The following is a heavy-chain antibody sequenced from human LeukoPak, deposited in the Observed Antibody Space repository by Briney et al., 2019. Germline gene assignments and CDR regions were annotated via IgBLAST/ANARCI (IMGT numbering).Heavy chain of an antibody. V-gene: IGHV3-74*01. CDR1: GNYW. CDR3: VSFYETY. CDR2: INGDGSWT. D-gene: IGHD2-2*01. Sequence: GGSLRLSCAASGNYWMHWVRQAPGKGLVWVSHINGDGSWTTYADSVKGRFTISKDNAKNTVYLQMNNLRAEDTAVYYCVSFYETYWGRGTLVTV. J-gene: IGHJ4*02.